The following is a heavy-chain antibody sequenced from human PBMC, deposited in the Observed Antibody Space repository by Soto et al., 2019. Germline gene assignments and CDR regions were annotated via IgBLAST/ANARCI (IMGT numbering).Heavy chain of an antibody. CDR3: TTVPIVGATTPTFDY. J-gene: IGHJ4*02. CDR1: GFTFGDYA. CDR2: IRSKAYGGTT. V-gene: IGHV3-49*03. Sequence: GGSLRLSCTASGFTFGDYAMSWFRRAPGKGLEWVGFIRSKAYGGTTEYAASVKGRFTISRDDSKSIAYLQMNSLKTEDTAAYYCTTVPIVGATTPTFDYWGQGTLVTVSS. D-gene: IGHD1-26*01.